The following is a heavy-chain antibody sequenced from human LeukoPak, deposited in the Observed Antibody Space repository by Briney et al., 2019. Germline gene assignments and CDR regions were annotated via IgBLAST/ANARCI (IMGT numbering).Heavy chain of an antibody. Sequence: GASVKVSCKASGYTFTSYDINWVRQATGQGLEWMGWMNPNSGNTGYAQKFQGRVTMPRNTSISTAYMELSSLRSEDTAVYYCAVSTFIEYSSSWYYYYYMDVWGKGTTVTVSS. CDR3: AVSTFIEYSSSWYYYYYMDV. J-gene: IGHJ6*03. V-gene: IGHV1-8*01. D-gene: IGHD6-6*01. CDR1: GYTFTSYD. CDR2: MNPNSGNT.